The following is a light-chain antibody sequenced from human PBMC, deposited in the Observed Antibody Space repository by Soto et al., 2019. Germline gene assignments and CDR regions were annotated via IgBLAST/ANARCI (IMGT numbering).Light chain of an antibody. CDR2: AAS. J-gene: IGKJ3*01. CDR3: QQAASFPFT. V-gene: IGKV1-12*01. CDR1: QGISSW. Sequence: DIQMTQYPSSVSASVGDRVTITCRASQGISSWLAWYQQKPGKAPNLLIYAASTLQSGVPSRFSGGGSGTDFTLSIINLQPEDSATYYCQQAASFPFTFGPGTAVHI.